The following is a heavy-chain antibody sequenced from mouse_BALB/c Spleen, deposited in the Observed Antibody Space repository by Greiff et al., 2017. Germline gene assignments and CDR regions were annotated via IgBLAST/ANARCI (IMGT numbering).Heavy chain of an antibody. CDR2: INPSNGRT. CDR1: GYTFTSYW. V-gene: IGHV1S81*02. CDR3: ARDDDYDAY. Sequence: QVQLQQPGAELVKPGASVKLSCKASGYTFTSYWMHWVKQRPGQGLEWIGEINPSNGRTNYNEKFKSKATLTVDKSSSTAYMQLSSLTSEDSAVYYCARDDDYDAYWGQGTLVTVSA. D-gene: IGHD2-4*01. J-gene: IGHJ3*01.